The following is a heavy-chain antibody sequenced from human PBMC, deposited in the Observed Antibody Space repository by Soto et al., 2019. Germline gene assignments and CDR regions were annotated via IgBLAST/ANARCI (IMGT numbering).Heavy chain of an antibody. J-gene: IGHJ6*02. V-gene: IGHV3-23*01. CDR1: GFTFSSYA. Sequence: EVQLLESGGGLVQPGGSLRLSCAASGFTFSSYAMSWVRQAPGKGLEWVSAISGSGGSTYYADSVKGRFTISRDNSKNTLYLQMXSXXXXXTAXXXXXVAHXXSXGYYYYGMDVWGQGTTVTVSS. CDR3: XVAHXXSXGYYYYGMDV. CDR2: ISGSGGST. D-gene: IGHD2-21*01.